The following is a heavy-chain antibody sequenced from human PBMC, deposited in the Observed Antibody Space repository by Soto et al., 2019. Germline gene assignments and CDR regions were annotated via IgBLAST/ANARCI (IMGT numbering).Heavy chain of an antibody. Sequence: SETLSLTCTVSGGSISSSSYYWGWIRQPPGKGLEWIGSIYYSGSTYYNPSLKSRVTISVDTSKNQFSLKLSSVTAADTAVYYCARPCSGGSCLLDGDYFDYWGQGTLVTVSS. CDR3: ARPCSGGSCLLDGDYFDY. V-gene: IGHV4-39*01. CDR2: IYYSGST. D-gene: IGHD2-15*01. CDR1: GGSISSSSYY. J-gene: IGHJ4*02.